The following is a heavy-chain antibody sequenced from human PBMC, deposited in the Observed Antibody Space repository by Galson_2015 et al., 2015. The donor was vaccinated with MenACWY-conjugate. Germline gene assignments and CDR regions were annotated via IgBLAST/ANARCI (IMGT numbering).Heavy chain of an antibody. CDR3: ARDPERGDGYVLDY. Sequence: LRLSCAASGFTFSSYWMYWVRQAPGKGLVRVAHINRDGSSTSYADSVKGRFTISRDNAKNMLYLQMNSLRAEDTAVYYCARDPERGDGYVLDYWGQGTLVTVSS. V-gene: IGHV3-74*01. J-gene: IGHJ4*02. CDR2: INRDGSST. D-gene: IGHD5-24*01. CDR1: GFTFSSYW.